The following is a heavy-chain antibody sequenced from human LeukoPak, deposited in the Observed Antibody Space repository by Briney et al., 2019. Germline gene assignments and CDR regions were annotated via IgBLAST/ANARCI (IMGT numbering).Heavy chain of an antibody. CDR3: ARGGILTGYSLYGMDV. CDR1: GFTFTYYA. D-gene: IGHD3-9*01. CDR2: ISGSDGST. J-gene: IGHJ6*02. V-gene: IGHV3-23*01. Sequence: PGGSLRLSCAASGFTFTYYAMNWVRQAPGKGLEWVSAISGSDGSTYYADSVKGRFTISRDNSKNTLYLQMNSLRAEDTAVYYCARGGILTGYSLYGMDVWGQGTTVTVSS.